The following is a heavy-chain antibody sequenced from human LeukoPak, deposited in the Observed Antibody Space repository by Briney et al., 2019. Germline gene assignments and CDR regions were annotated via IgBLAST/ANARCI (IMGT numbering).Heavy chain of an antibody. CDR1: GGSFSAYY. Sequence: SETLSLTCAVYGGSFSAYYWSWVRQPPGKGLEWIGEIYHSGSTNYNPSLKSRVTISVDKSKNQFSLKLSSVTAADTAVYYCARGYCSGGSCYSGFDYWGQGTLVTVSS. V-gene: IGHV4-34*01. J-gene: IGHJ4*02. D-gene: IGHD2-15*01. CDR2: IYHSGST. CDR3: ARGYCSGGSCYSGFDY.